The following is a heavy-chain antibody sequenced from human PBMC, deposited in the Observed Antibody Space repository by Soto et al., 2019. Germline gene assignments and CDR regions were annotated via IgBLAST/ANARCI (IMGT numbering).Heavy chain of an antibody. CDR1: GFSFSDSG. Sequence: EVQLVESGGGLIQPGGSLRLSCEASGFSFSDSGMNWVRRAPGKRLEWISYISSSSRTIYYAASVEGRFTISRDNVRNSVHLQMNSRRGADTGVYYYARTRMEWALYFDNWGLGTLVTVSS. CDR3: ARTRMEWALYFDN. V-gene: IGHV3-48*01. J-gene: IGHJ4*02. D-gene: IGHD3-3*01. CDR2: ISSSSRTI.